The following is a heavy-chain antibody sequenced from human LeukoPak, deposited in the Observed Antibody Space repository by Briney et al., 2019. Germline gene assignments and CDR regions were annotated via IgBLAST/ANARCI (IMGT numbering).Heavy chain of an antibody. CDR2: INHSGST. J-gene: IGHJ4*02. Sequence: PSETLCLTCAVYGGSLRGYYWSWIRHPPGKGLVWMGEINHSGSTNDNPSLKSRVTISVDTSKNQFSLKLSTVAAADTAVYYCARLRQQLARWGQGTLVTVSS. D-gene: IGHD6-13*01. CDR1: GGSLRGYY. V-gene: IGHV4-34*01. CDR3: ARLRQQLAR.